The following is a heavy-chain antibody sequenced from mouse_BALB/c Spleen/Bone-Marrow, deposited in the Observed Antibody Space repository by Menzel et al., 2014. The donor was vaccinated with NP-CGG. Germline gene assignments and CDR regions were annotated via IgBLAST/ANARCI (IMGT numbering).Heavy chain of an antibody. J-gene: IGHJ1*01. D-gene: IGHD2-3*01. Sequence: VQLQESGAELVRPGASVKLSCKASGYTFXSYWMNWVKQRPEQGLEWIGRIDPYDSETHYNQKFKDKAILTVDKSSNTAYMPLSSLTSEDSADYYCASYDGYYGEDWYFDVWGAGTTVTVSS. CDR2: IDPYDSET. CDR1: GYTFXSYW. CDR3: ASYDGYYGEDWYFDV. V-gene: IGHV1-74*01.